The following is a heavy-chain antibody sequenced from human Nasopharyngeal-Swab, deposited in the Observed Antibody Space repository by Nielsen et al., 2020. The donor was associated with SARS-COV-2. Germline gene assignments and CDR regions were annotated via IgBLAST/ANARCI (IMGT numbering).Heavy chain of an antibody. CDR1: GYTLTELS. CDR3: ATATPYGRFDWFDP. CDR2: FDPEDGET. D-gene: IGHD1-26*01. J-gene: IGHJ5*02. Sequence: ASVKVSCKVSGYTLTELSMHWVRQAPGKGLEWMGGFDPEDGETIYAQKFQGIVTMTEDTSTDTAYMELSSLRSEDTAVYYCATATPYGRFDWFDPWGQGTLVTVSS. V-gene: IGHV1-24*01.